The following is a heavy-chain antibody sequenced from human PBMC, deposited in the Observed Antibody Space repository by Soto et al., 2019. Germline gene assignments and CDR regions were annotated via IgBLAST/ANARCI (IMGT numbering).Heavy chain of an antibody. CDR3: ARQARTGGRPPSWFDP. Sequence: SETLSLTCTVSGGSISSSSYYWGWIRQPPGKGLEWIGSIYYSGSTYYNPSLKSRVTISVDTSKNQFSLKLSSVTAADTAVYYCARQARTGGRPPSWFDPWGQGTLVTVSS. V-gene: IGHV4-39*01. CDR1: GGSISSSSYY. D-gene: IGHD1-1*01. J-gene: IGHJ5*02. CDR2: IYYSGST.